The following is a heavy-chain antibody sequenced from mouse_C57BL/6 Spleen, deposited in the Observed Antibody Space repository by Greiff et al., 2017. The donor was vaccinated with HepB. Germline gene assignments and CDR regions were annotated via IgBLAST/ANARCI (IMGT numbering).Heavy chain of an antibody. CDR1: GFTFSSYA. CDR2: ISDGGSYT. V-gene: IGHV5-4*01. CDR3: ARDGMITTGYFDY. J-gene: IGHJ2*01. Sequence: EVKLMESGGGLVKPGGSLKLSCAASGFTFSSYAMSWVRQTPEKRLEWVATISDGGSYTYYPDNVKGRFTISRDNAKNNLYLQMSHLKSEDTAMYYCARDGMITTGYFDYWGQGTTLTVSS. D-gene: IGHD2-4*01.